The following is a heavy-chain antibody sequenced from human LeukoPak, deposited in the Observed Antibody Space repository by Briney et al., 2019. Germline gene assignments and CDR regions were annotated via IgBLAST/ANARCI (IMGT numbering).Heavy chain of an antibody. V-gene: IGHV1-24*01. Sequence: ASVKVSCKVSGYTLTELSMHWVRQAPGKGLEWMGGFDPEDGETIYAQKFQGRVTMTEDTSTDTAYMELSSLRSEDTAVYYCATGGGPLYAFDIWGQGTMVTVSS. D-gene: IGHD3-10*01. CDR3: ATGGGPLYAFDI. CDR1: GYTLTELS. J-gene: IGHJ3*02. CDR2: FDPEDGET.